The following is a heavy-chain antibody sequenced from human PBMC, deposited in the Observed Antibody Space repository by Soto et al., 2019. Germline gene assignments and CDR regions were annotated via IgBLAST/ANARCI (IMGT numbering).Heavy chain of an antibody. V-gene: IGHV3-30-3*01. Sequence: GSLRLSCAASGFTFSSYAMHWVRQAPGKGLEWVAVISYDGSNKYYADSVKGRFTISRDNSKNTLYLQMNSLRAEDTAVYYCARGVHAAATPSFDYWGQGTLVTVSS. D-gene: IGHD2-2*01. CDR2: ISYDGSNK. CDR1: GFTFSSYA. J-gene: IGHJ4*02. CDR3: ARGVHAAATPSFDY.